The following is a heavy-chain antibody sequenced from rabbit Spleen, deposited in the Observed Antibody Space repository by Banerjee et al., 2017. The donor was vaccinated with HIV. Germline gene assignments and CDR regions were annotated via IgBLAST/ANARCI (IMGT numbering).Heavy chain of an antibody. D-gene: IGHD1-1*01. Sequence: QEQLVESGGGLVQPGGSLKLSCKASGFVFSSYGMSWVRQAPGKGLEWIGYIDLVFGSTYYASWVNGRFTISSHNAQNTLYLQLNSLTAADTATYFCVRGASSSGYYSLWGPGTLVTVS. CDR3: VRGASSSGYYSL. CDR2: IDLVFGST. J-gene: IGHJ4*01. V-gene: IGHV1S47*01. CDR1: GFVFSSYG.